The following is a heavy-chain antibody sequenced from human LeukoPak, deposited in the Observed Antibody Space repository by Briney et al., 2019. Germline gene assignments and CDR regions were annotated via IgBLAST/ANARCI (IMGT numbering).Heavy chain of an antibody. D-gene: IGHD3-10*01. CDR2: INPNSGGT. J-gene: IGHJ5*02. CDR1: GYTFTGYY. V-gene: IGHV1-2*02. CDR3: ARGVRFRGFDP. Sequence: GASVTVSCKASGYTFTGYYIHWVRQAPGQGLEWLGWINPNSGGTNYAQKFQGRVTKTRDTSISTAYMELSRLRSDDTAVYYCARGVRFRGFDPWGQGTLVTVSS.